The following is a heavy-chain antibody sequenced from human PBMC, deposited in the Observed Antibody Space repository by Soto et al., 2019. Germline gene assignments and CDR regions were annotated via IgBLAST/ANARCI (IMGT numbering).Heavy chain of an antibody. J-gene: IGHJ5*02. V-gene: IGHV3-74*01. D-gene: IGHD6-13*01. CDR3: ERVLTGSWNGFAP. CDR2: INSDGSRT. CDR1: GFTFSSYW. Sequence: EVQLVESGGGLVQPGESLRLSCAASGFTFSSYWMHWVRQAPGKGLVWVSRINSDGSRTNYADSVKGRFTVSRDNAKNTQYLQMNSLRAEDKAVSYCERVLTGSWNGFAPWGQGTLVTVSS.